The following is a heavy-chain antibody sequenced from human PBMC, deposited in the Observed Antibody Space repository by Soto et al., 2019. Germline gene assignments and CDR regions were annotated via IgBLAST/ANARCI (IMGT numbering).Heavy chain of an antibody. CDR3: ARGTDYYCPNDKCGFFFDH. V-gene: IGHV4-31*11. D-gene: IGHD2-21*01. CDR2: IDTNGDT. Sequence: QVQLQESGSGLLKPSQTLSLACGVSGDSLKRGFYHWSWIRQTPGKGLQLIGYIDTNGDTHYDLCLRNRLNISVDAPESRFSLKLTSVTAADTAVYYGARGTDYYCPNDKCGFFFDHWGQGALVTVSS. CDR1: GDSLKRGFYH. J-gene: IGHJ4*02.